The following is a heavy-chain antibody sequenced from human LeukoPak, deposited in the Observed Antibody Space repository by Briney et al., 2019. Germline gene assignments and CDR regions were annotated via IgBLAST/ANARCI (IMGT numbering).Heavy chain of an antibody. CDR3: ARQYSSGSKLGYDY. D-gene: IGHD6-19*01. CDR2: IYYSGST. CDR1: GVSISSYY. V-gene: IGHV4-59*08. Sequence: SETLSLTCTVSGVSISSYYWSWIRQPPGKGLEWIGYIYYSGSTNYNPSLNSRVTISVDTSKNQSSLKLSSVTAADTAVYYCARQYSSGSKLGYDYWGQGTLVTVSS. J-gene: IGHJ4*02.